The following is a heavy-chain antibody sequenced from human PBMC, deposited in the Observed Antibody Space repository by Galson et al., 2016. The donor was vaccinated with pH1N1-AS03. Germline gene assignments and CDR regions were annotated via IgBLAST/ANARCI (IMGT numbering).Heavy chain of an antibody. CDR1: GASVSHYASY. Sequence: SETLSLTCSVSGASVSHYASYWGWIRQAPGKGLEWIGTIYFNGKAFYNPSLKSRLTISEDTSKEQVSLKLSSVTAADTAVYYCARQGDRGRAFDLWGRGTLVTVSS. D-gene: IGHD2-15*01. V-gene: IGHV4-39*01. CDR3: ARQGDRGRAFDL. CDR2: IYFNGKA. J-gene: IGHJ2*01.